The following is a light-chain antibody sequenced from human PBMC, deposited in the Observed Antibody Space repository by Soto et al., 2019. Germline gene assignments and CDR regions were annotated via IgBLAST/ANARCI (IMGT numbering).Light chain of an antibody. CDR3: QQYSSWLRS. CDR1: QTVTN. CDR2: HAS. J-gene: IGKJ4*01. Sequence: EVVLTQSPATLSLSPGEGASLSCRASQTVTNLAWYQHKPGQAPRLLIYHASTRATGIPARFSGSGSGTDFTLSISSLEPEDFAVYYCQQYSSWLRSFGGETKVEIK. V-gene: IGKV3-11*01.